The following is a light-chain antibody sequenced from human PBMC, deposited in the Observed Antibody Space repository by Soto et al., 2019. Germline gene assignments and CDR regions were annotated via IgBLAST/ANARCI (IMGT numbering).Light chain of an antibody. CDR1: QSLLHTDGYNY. CDR2: VSS. J-gene: IGKJ1*01. V-gene: IGKV2-28*01. Sequence: DIVMTQSPVSLPVTPGEPASISCRSSQSLLHTDGYNYLDWFLQKPGQSPQLLIYVSSYRASGVPDRFSGSGSGTDFTLKISREEAEDVGVYYCMQSLQTPRTFGQGTKVEI. CDR3: MQSLQTPRT.